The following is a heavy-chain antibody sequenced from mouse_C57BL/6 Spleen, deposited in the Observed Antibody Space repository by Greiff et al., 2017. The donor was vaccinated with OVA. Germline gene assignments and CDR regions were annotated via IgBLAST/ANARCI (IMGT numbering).Heavy chain of an antibody. J-gene: IGHJ3*01. V-gene: IGHV1-59*01. CDR1: GYTFTSYW. CDR3: ARGGDDYDGGTWFAY. Sequence: QVQLQQPGAELVRPGTSVKLSCKASGYTFTSYWMHWVKQRPGQGLEWIGVIDPSDSYTNYNQKFKGKATLTVDTSSSTAYMQLSSLTSEDSAVYYCARGGDDYDGGTWFAYWGQGTLVTVSA. D-gene: IGHD2-4*01. CDR2: IDPSDSYT.